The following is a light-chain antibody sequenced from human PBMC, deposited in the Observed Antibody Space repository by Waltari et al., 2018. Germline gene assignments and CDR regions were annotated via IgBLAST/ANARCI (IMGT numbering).Light chain of an antibody. J-gene: IGKJ1*01. CDR2: WAS. CDR3: QQYYITPPT. Sequence: DIVMPQSPDPLTVSLGERATANCKSSQSVLTSSNNKNSLAWDQQKPGQPPKLLIYWASPRGSGVPDRFSGSGSGTDFTLTISSLQAEDVAVYYCQQYYITPPTFGQGTKVEIK. V-gene: IGKV4-1*01. CDR1: QSVLTSSNNKNS.